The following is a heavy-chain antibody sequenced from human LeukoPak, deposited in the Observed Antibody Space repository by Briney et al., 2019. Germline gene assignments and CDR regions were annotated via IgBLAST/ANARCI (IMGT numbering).Heavy chain of an antibody. CDR1: GFTFSTYG. J-gene: IGHJ3*02. CDR3: ARAVGPFDI. CDR2: IWYDGSIK. Sequence: GGSLRLSCAASGFTFSTYGMHWVRQAPGKGLEWVAVIWYDGSIKYYADSVKGRFTISRDNSKNTLSLQMNSLRAEDTAVYYCARAVGPFDIWGQGTIVTVSS. V-gene: IGHV3-33*01.